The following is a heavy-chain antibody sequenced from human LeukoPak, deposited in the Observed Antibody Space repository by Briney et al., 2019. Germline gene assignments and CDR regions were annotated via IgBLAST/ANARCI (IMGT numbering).Heavy chain of an antibody. CDR2: IRYDGSNK. Sequence: GGSLRLSCAASGFTFSDYGIHWVRQAPGKGLEWVAFIRYDGSNKYYADSVKGRFTISRDNSKNTLYLQMNSLRAEDTAVYYCAKDRIVGASSIDYWGQGTLVTVSS. V-gene: IGHV3-30*02. J-gene: IGHJ4*02. D-gene: IGHD1-26*01. CDR3: AKDRIVGASSIDY. CDR1: GFTFSDYG.